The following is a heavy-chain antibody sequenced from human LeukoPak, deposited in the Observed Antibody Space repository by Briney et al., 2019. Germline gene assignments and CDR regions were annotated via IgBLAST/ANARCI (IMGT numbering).Heavy chain of an antibody. J-gene: IGHJ4*02. V-gene: IGHV1-46*01. CDR2: INPTGGST. CDR3: ARKGSSSCFDY. D-gene: IGHD6-6*01. Sequence: ASVKVSCKASGYTFISYQMPWVRHAPGQGLEWMGIINPTGGSTSHAQKFQGRVTMTRDTSTSTVYMELSSLRSEDTAVYYCARKGSSSCFDYWGQGTLVTVSS. CDR1: GYTFISYQ.